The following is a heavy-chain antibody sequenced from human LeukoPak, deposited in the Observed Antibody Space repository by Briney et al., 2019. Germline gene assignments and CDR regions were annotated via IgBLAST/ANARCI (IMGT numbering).Heavy chain of an antibody. CDR2: INPNSGGT. V-gene: IGHV1-2*02. J-gene: IGHJ4*02. Sequence: ASVKVSCKASGYTFTGYYMHWVRQAPGQGLEWMGWINPNSGGTNYAQKFQGRVTMTRDTSISTAYMELSRLRYDATALYYCARGQSLNDYWGQGTLVTVSS. CDR1: GYTFTGYY. CDR3: ARGQSLNDY.